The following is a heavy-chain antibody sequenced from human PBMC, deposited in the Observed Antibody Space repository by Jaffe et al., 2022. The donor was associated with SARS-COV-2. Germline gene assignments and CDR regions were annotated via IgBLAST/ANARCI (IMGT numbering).Heavy chain of an antibody. J-gene: IGHJ3*02. D-gene: IGHD3-16*01. CDR1: GFSLSNARMG. CDR2: IFSNDEK. CDR3: ARIWIHDYVWGARGEIPHFDI. V-gene: IGHV2-26*01. Sequence: QVTLKESGPVLVKPTETLTLTCTVSGFSLSNARMGVSWIRQPPGKALEWLAHIFSNDEKSYSTSLKSRLTISKDTSKSQVVLTMTNMDPVDTATYYCARIWIHDYVWGARGEIPHFDIWGQGTMVTVSS.